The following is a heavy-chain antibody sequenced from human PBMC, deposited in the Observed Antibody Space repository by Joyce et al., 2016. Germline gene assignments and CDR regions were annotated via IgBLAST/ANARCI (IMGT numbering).Heavy chain of an antibody. Sequence: QLQLRESGPGLIKPSETLSLICTVSGGSISSGTHYWDWLRQSPEKGLGWRGNVHYSGKTKYNPSLKSRVTMSVDRSRNLFSLKLNSVTASDTAIYYCARHQERLNRFDPWGPGSLVTVSS. CDR1: GGSISSGTHY. CDR3: ARHQERLNRFDP. J-gene: IGHJ5*02. CDR2: VHYSGKT. V-gene: IGHV4-39*01.